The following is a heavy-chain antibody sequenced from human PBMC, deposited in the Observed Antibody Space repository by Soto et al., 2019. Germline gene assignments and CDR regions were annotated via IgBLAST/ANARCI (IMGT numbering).Heavy chain of an antibody. D-gene: IGHD3-10*01. Sequence: QAGGSLRLSCAASGFTFSDYYMDWVRQAPGKGLEWVGRVRKKANSYTTEYAASVKGRFTISRDDSKNSVYLQMSSLKTDDTAVYYCVRVRGGGTFHFDYWGQGNLVTVSS. V-gene: IGHV3-72*01. J-gene: IGHJ4*02. CDR1: GFTFSDYY. CDR3: VRVRGGGTFHFDY. CDR2: VRKKANSYTT.